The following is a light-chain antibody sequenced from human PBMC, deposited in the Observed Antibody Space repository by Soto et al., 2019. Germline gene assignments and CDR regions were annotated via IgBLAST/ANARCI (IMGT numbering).Light chain of an antibody. CDR2: WAS. CDR3: QQFYSVPRT. V-gene: IGKV4-1*01. CDR1: QTVFSNSNNKNN. Sequence: DIVMTQSPDSLAVSLGERATINCKSSQTVFSNSNNKNNLAWYQQKPGQPPQLLIYWASTRESGVPDRFGGSGSGTDFSLTITSLRAEDVAVYYCQQFYSVPRTFGQGTRVEIK. J-gene: IGKJ1*01.